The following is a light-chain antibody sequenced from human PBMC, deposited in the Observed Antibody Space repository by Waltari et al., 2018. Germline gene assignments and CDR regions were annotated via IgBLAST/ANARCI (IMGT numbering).Light chain of an antibody. CDR1: QSVSDRH. J-gene: IGKJ3*01. V-gene: IGKV3D-20*01. CDR3: QRFASSEFT. CDR2: DAS. Sequence: ENVLTQSPATLSLSPGERASLSCGASQSVSDRHLAWYQQKPGLAPRLLIYDASKRATGVPDRCSGSRSGTDFTLTISRLEPEDFAVYYCQRFASSEFTFGPGTKVDI.